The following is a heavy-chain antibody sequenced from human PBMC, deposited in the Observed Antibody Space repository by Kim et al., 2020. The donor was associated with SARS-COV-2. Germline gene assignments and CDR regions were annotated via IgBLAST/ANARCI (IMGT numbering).Heavy chain of an antibody. CDR3: ARDREDIVVVPAAINNWFDP. Sequence: RFTISRDNSKNTLYLHMNSLRAEDTAVYYCARDREDIVVVPAAINNWFDPWGQGTLVTVSS. D-gene: IGHD2-2*02. V-gene: IGHV3-30*07. J-gene: IGHJ5*02.